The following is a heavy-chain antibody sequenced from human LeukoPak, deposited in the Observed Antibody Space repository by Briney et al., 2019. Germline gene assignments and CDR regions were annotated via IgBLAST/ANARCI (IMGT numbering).Heavy chain of an antibody. V-gene: IGHV3-23*01. CDR1: GFTFSSYA. D-gene: IGHD5-18*01. CDR3: APRPTWIQLS. J-gene: IGHJ4*02. Sequence: GGSLRLSCAASGFTFSSYALIWVRRAPGKGLEWVSGISGSGGSTYYADSVKGRFTISRDNSKNTLYLQMNSLRAEDTAVYYCAPRPTWIQLSGDQGTLVTVSS. CDR2: ISGSGGST.